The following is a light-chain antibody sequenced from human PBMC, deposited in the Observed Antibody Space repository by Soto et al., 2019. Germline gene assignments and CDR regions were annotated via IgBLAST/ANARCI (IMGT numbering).Light chain of an antibody. CDR1: QSVGSTF. Sequence: EIVLTPSPGTLSLSPGERATLSCRASQSVGSTFLAWYQQKPGQAPRLLISGASSRATGIPDRFSASGAGTDFALTISRLEPEDFAVYYCQQFGTSPRTFGQGTKVDIK. V-gene: IGKV3-20*01. CDR2: GAS. CDR3: QQFGTSPRT. J-gene: IGKJ1*01.